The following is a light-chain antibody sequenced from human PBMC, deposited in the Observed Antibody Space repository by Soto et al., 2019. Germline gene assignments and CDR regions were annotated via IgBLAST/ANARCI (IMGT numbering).Light chain of an antibody. Sequence: DIQMTQSPSSLYGPQGDRVAITCPVSQTIGSWLAWYQQKPGKAPKLLIYAAASLHSGVAARFSGSGCGTDGALIINRRNPEDTAVGYGQENGRTFGQGTRLEIK. V-gene: IGKV1-39*02. CDR2: AAA. CDR1: QTIGSW. CDR3: QENGRT. J-gene: IGKJ5*01.